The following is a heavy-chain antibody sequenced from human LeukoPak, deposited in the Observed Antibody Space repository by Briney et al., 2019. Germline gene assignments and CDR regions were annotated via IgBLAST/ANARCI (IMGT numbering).Heavy chain of an antibody. D-gene: IGHD4-4*01. CDR1: GFTFDDYA. V-gene: IGHV3-9*01. J-gene: IGHJ6*02. Sequence: GGSLRLSCAASGFTFDDYAMHWVRQAPGKGLEWVSGISWNSGSIGYADSVKGRFTISRDNAKNSLYLQMNSLRAEDTALYYCAKAGRYSNYERDGYYYYGMDVWGQGTTVTVSS. CDR3: AKAGRYSNYERDGYYYYGMDV. CDR2: ISWNSGSI.